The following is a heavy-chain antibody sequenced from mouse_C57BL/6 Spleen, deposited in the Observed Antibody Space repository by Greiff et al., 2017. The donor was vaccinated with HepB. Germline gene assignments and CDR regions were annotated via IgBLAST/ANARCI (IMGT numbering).Heavy chain of an antibody. CDR1: GFTFSSYA. CDR3: ARGGYDPYWYFDV. V-gene: IGHV5-4*03. J-gene: IGHJ1*03. CDR2: ISDGGSYT. Sequence: DVKLVESGGGLVKPGGSLKLSCAASGFTFSSYAMSWVRQTPEKRLEWVATISDGGSYTYYPDNVKGRFTISRDNAKNNLYLQMSHLKSEDTAMYYCARGGYDPYWYFDVWGTGTTVTVSS. D-gene: IGHD2-2*01.